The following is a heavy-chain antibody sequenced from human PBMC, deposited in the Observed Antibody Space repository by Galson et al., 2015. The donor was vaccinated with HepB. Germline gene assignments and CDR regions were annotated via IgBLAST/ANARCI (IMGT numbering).Heavy chain of an antibody. V-gene: IGHV3-48*01. CDR2: ISSSSSTI. J-gene: IGHJ4*02. D-gene: IGHD3-22*01. Sequence: SLRLSCAASGFTFNNYSMNWVRQAPGKGLEWVSYISSSSSTIYYADSVKGRFTISRDNAKNTLYLQMNSLRAEDTAVYYCARVYYDSSGDYYFDYWGQGTLVTVSS. CDR3: ARVYYDSSGDYYFDY. CDR1: GFTFNNYS.